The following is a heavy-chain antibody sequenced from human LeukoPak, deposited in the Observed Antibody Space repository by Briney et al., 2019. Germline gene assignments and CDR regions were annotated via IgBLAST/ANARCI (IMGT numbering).Heavy chain of an antibody. J-gene: IGHJ3*02. CDR2: IYYSGST. CDR1: GGSISSYY. Sequence: SETLSLTCTVSGGSISSYYWSWIRQPPGKGLEWIGYIYYSGSTNYNPSLKSRVTISVDTSKNQFSLKLSSVTAADTAVYYCARDLEIITIFGVVMRDYAFDIWGQGTMVTVSS. D-gene: IGHD3-3*01. CDR3: ARDLEIITIFGVVMRDYAFDI. V-gene: IGHV4-59*12.